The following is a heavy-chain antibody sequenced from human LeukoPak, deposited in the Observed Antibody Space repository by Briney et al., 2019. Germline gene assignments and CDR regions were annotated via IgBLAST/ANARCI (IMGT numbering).Heavy chain of an antibody. CDR1: GGSISSGGYS. CDR3: ARAGDYDILTGKSNWFDP. J-gene: IGHJ5*02. V-gene: IGHV4-30-2*01. Sequence: PSETLSLTCAVSGGSISSGGYSWSWIRQPPGKGLEWIGYIYHSGSTYYNPSLKSRVTISVDRSKNQFSLKLSSVTAADTAVYYCARAGDYDILTGKSNWFDPWGQGTLVTVSS. D-gene: IGHD3-9*01. CDR2: IYHSGST.